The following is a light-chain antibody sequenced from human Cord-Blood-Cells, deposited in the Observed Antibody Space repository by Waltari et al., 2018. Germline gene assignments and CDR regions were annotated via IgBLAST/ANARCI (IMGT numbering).Light chain of an antibody. J-gene: IGLJ2*01. V-gene: IGLV2-23*01. CDR3: CSYAGSVV. CDR2: EGS. CDR1: SSDVGSYNL. Sequence: QSALTQPASVSGSPGQSITISCTGTSSDVGSYNLVSWYQQHPGKAPIRMIYEGSKRPSGCSNRFSGSKSGNTAALTISGLQAEDEADYYCCSYAGSVVFGGGTKLTVL.